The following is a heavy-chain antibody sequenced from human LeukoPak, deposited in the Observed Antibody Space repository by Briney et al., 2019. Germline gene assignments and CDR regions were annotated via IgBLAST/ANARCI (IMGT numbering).Heavy chain of an antibody. CDR2: TIPILGIA. CDR1: GGTFSSYA. V-gene: IGHV1-69*04. J-gene: IGHJ5*02. D-gene: IGHD3-3*01. Sequence: ASVKVSCKASGGTFSSYAISWVRQAPGQGLEWMGRTIPILGIANYAQKFQGRVTITADKSTSTAYMELSSLRSEDTAVYYCARNRGPYDFFDPWGQGTLVTVSS. CDR3: ARNRGPYDFFDP.